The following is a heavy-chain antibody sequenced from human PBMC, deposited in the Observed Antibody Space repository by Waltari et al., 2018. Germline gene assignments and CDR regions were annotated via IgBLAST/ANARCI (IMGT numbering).Heavy chain of an antibody. CDR3: AHRRPIAAAGRALFDY. CDR1: GFSLSTSGVG. CDR2: IYWNDDK. Sequence: QITLKESGPTLVKPTQTLTLTCPFSGFSLSTSGVGVGWIRQPPGKALEWLALIYWNDDKRYSPSLKSRLTITKDTSKNQVVLTMTNMDPVDTATYYCAHRRPIAAAGRALFDYWGQGTLVTVSS. J-gene: IGHJ4*02. D-gene: IGHD6-13*01. V-gene: IGHV2-5*01.